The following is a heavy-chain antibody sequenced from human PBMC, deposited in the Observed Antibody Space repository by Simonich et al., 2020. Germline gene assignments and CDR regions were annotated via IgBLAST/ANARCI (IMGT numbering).Heavy chain of an antibody. D-gene: IGHD4-4*01. Sequence: EVQLVESGGGLVQPGGSLRLSCAASGFTFSSYWMHWVRQAPGKGRVWVSCINSDGSSTSYADSVKGRFTISRDNAKNTLYLQMNSLRAEDTAVYYCARDYSNYDAFDIWGQGTMVTVSS. CDR1: GFTFSSYW. J-gene: IGHJ3*02. CDR3: ARDYSNYDAFDI. V-gene: IGHV3-74*01. CDR2: INSDGSST.